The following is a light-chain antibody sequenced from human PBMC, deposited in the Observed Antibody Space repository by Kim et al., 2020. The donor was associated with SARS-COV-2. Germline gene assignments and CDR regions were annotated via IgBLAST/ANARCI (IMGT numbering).Light chain of an antibody. J-gene: IGLJ3*02. CDR3: SSYTSSSPWV. CDR2: DVS. Sequence: QSALTQPASVSGSPGQSITISCTETSSDVGGYNYVSWYQQHPGKAPKLMIYDVSKRPSGVSNRFSGSKSGNTASLTISGLQAEDEADYYCSSYTSSSPWVFGGGTKLTVL. CDR1: SSDVGGYNY. V-gene: IGLV2-14*01.